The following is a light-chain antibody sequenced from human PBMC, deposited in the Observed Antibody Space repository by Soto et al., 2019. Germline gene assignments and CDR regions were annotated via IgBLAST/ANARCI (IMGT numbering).Light chain of an antibody. J-gene: IGKJ5*01. CDR2: DAS. CDR3: QQRSNWPQIT. Sequence: EIVMTQSPATLSVSPGERATLSCRASQSVSSYLAWYQQKPGQAPRLLIYDASNRATGIPARFSGSGSGTDFTLTISSLEPEDFAVYYCQQRSNWPQITFGQGTRLGL. V-gene: IGKV3-11*01. CDR1: QSVSSY.